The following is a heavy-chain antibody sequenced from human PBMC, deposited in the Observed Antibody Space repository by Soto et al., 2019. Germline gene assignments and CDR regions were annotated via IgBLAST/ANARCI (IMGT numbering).Heavy chain of an antibody. CDR2: ISAYNGNT. V-gene: IGHV1-18*01. Sequence: ASVEVSCKASGYTFTSYGISWVRQAPGQGLEWMGWISAYNGNTNYAQKLQGRVTMTTDTSTSTAYMELRSLRSDDTAVYYCAREYDTAMGYGMDVWGQGTTVTVSS. J-gene: IGHJ6*02. CDR1: GYTFTSYG. CDR3: AREYDTAMGYGMDV. D-gene: IGHD5-18*01.